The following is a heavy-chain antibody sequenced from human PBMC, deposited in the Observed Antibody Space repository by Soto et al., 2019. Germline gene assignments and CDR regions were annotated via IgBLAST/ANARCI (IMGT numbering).Heavy chain of an antibody. J-gene: IGHJ4*02. CDR1: GFTFRGDA. CDR2: VSGSGEMT. V-gene: IGHV3-23*01. Sequence: EVQLLESGGDLVQPGGSPRLVCAASGFTFRGDAMSWVRQAPGKGLEWVSSVSGSGEMTHYAESVKGRFTISRDNSKDTLYLQMESLRAEDTAVYFCARSEMTYNWNDWGQGTLVTVSS. CDR3: ARSEMTYNWND. D-gene: IGHD1-20*01.